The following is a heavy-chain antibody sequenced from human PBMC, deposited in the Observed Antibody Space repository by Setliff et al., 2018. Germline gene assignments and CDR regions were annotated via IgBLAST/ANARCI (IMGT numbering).Heavy chain of an antibody. CDR1: GFTFSSYA. CDR3: AKDNAYSSSWYYYYYYMDV. V-gene: IGHV3-23*01. D-gene: IGHD6-13*01. Sequence: GGSLRLSCAASGFTFSSYAMSWVRQAPGKGLEWVSAISGSGGRTYYADSVKGRLTISRDNSKNTLYLQMNSLRAEDTAVYYCAKDNAYSSSWYYYYYYMDVWGKGTTVTVSS. J-gene: IGHJ6*03. CDR2: ISGSGGRT.